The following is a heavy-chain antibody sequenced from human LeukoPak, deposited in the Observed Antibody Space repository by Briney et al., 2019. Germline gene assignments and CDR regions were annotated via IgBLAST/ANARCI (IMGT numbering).Heavy chain of an antibody. D-gene: IGHD6-13*01. CDR3: ARGVYIAAAQYGY. CDR2: IYYSGTT. CDR1: GGSISNYY. Sequence: SETLSLTCTVSGGSISNYYWSWIRQPPGKGLEWIGYIYYSGTTDYNPSLKSRVTISVDTSKNQFSLKLNSVTAADTAVYYCARGVYIAAAQYGYWGQGTLVTVSS. J-gene: IGHJ4*02. V-gene: IGHV4-59*01.